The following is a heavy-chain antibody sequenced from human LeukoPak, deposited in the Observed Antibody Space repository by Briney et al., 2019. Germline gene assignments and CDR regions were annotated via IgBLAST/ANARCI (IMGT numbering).Heavy chain of an antibody. CDR2: IKSKTDGGTT. CDR1: GFTFSNSW. V-gene: IGHV3-15*01. J-gene: IGHJ4*02. D-gene: IGHD5-18*01. Sequence: GGSLRLSCAASGFTFSNSWMSWVRQAPGKGLEWVGRIKSKTDGGTTDYAAPVKGRFTISRDDSKNTLYLQMNSLKTEDTAVYYCTTVGGPLSWIHADYWGQGTLVTVSS. CDR3: TTVGGPLSWIHADY.